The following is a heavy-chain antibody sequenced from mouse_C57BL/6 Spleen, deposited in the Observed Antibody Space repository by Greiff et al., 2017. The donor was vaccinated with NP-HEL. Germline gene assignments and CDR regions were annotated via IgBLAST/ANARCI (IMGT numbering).Heavy chain of an antibody. J-gene: IGHJ3*01. D-gene: IGHD1-1*01. CDR2: IDPETGGT. CDR3: TIITTVAY. CDR1: GYTFTDYE. Sequence: QVQLKQSGAELVRPGASVTLSCKASGYTFTDYEMHWVKQTPVHGLEWIGAIDPETGGTAYNQKFKGKAILTADKSSSTAYMELRSLTSEDSAVYYCTIITTVAYWGQGTLVTVSA. V-gene: IGHV1-15*01.